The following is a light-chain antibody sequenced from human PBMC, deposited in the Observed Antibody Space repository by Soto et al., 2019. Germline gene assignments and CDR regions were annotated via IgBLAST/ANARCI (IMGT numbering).Light chain of an antibody. CDR1: NSNIGSSY. J-gene: IGLJ2*01. Sequence: QSVLTQPPSVSAAPGQKVTISCSGSNSNIGSSYVSWYQQLPGTAPKLLIYDNNNRPSGIPDRFSGSKSGTSATLGITGLQTGDEADYYCGTWDSSLSAGVFGGGTKLTVL. V-gene: IGLV1-51*01. CDR2: DNN. CDR3: GTWDSSLSAGV.